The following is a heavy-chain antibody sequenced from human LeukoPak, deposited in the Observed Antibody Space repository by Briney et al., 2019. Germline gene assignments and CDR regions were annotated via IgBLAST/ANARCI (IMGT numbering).Heavy chain of an antibody. J-gene: IGHJ4*02. CDR1: GFTFSIYG. CDR3: ARRHHFGFLDS. CDR2: IWPDGSDK. Sequence: GGSLRLSCAASGFTFSIYGIHWVRQAPGKGLEWVAVIWPDGSDKYYADSVKGRFTISRDNAKNSVYLQMNSLRAEDTAVYYCARRHHFGFLDSWGQGTLVTVSS. D-gene: IGHD3-10*01. V-gene: IGHV3-33*03.